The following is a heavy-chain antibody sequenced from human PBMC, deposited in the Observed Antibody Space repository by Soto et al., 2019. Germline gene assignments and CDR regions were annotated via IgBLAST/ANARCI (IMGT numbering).Heavy chain of an antibody. CDR3: ARTSESTGYFYAWFHP. CDR1: GGSINSRGYY. V-gene: IGHV4-31*03. CDR2: IYYSGSI. D-gene: IGHD3-9*01. Sequence: QVQLQESGPGLVRPSQTLSLTCTVSGGSINSRGYYWTWIRQHPGLGLEWIGNIYYSGSISFNPSLKSRLPMLVEKSKNQFSLKLNSVTSTNTAVYYSARTSESTGYFYAWFHPSGQGTLVTASS. J-gene: IGHJ5*02.